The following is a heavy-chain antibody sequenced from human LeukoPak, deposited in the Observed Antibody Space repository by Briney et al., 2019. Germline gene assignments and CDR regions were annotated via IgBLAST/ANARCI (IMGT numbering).Heavy chain of an antibody. CDR3: ARYYYGDYYYYMDV. D-gene: IGHD3-10*01. J-gene: IGHJ6*03. V-gene: IGHV1-8*01. CDR2: MNPNSGNT. Sequence: GASVKVSCKASGYTFTSYDINWVRQATGQGLEWMGWMNPNSGNTGYAQKFQGRVTMTRNTSISTAYMELSSLRSEDTAVYYCARYYYGDYYYYMDVWGKGTTVTISS. CDR1: GYTFTSYD.